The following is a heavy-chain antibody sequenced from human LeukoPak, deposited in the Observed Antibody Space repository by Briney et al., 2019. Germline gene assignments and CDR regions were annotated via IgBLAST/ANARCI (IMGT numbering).Heavy chain of an antibody. CDR3: TTLTNDCSSTSCYGEVDY. D-gene: IGHD2-2*01. V-gene: IGHV3-15*01. CDR2: IKSRTDGGTI. CDR1: GFTFSNAR. Sequence: GGSLRLSCAASGFTFSNARMSWVRQAPGKGLEWVGRIKSRTDGGTIDYAAPVKGRFTISRDDSKNTLYLQMNSLKTEDTAVYYCTTLTNDCSSTSCYGEVDYWGQGTLVTVSS. J-gene: IGHJ4*02.